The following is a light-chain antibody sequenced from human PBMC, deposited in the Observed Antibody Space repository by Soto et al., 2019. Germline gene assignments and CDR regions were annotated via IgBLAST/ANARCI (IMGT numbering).Light chain of an antibody. V-gene: IGKV1-9*01. CDR3: QQLNSYPSPLT. Sequence: IQLTQSPSSLSASVGDRVTITCRASQGISSYLAWYQQKPGKAPKLPIYAASTLQSGVPSRFSGSGSGTDFTLTISSLQPEDFATYYCQQLNSYPSPLTFGGGTKVEIK. J-gene: IGKJ4*01. CDR2: AAS. CDR1: QGISSY.